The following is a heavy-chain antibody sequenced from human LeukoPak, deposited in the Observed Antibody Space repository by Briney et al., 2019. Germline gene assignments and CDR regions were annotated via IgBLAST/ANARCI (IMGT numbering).Heavy chain of an antibody. J-gene: IGHJ4*02. V-gene: IGHV3-74*01. CDR2: INSDGTIT. CDR3: ARGTLGYHYDTSGYHDY. D-gene: IGHD3-22*01. Sequence: PGGSLRPSCADSGFTFSNYWMHWVRQAPGKGLVWVSRINSDGTITSYADSVKGRFTISRDNAKNTLYLQMNSLRAEDTAVYYCARGTLGYHYDTSGYHDYWGQGTLVTVSS. CDR1: GFTFSNYW.